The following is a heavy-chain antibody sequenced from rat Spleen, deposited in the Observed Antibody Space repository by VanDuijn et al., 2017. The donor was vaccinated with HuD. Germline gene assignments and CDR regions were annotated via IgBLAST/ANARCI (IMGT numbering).Heavy chain of an antibody. CDR2: ISMGGGNT. Sequence: EVQLVESGGGLVQPGRSLKLSCAASGFTFSNYGMAWVRQAPTKGLEWVATISMGGGNTYYRDSVKGRFTISRDNSIKTAYLQVNSLRSEDTATYYCAVAGYGYWGQGVMVTVSS. V-gene: IGHV5S13*01. J-gene: IGHJ2*01. CDR3: AVAGYGY. CDR1: GFTFSNYG. D-gene: IGHD4-3*01.